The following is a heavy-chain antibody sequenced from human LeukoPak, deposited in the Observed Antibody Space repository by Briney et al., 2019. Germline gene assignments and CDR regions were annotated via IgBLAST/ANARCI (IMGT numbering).Heavy chain of an antibody. J-gene: IGHJ4*02. V-gene: IGHV5-51*01. D-gene: IGHD2-15*01. CDR1: GYSFTIYW. Sequence: GESLKISCKGSGYSFTIYWIGWVRPMPRKGLEWMGILFPGDSDTTYSPSFQGQVTISADKSISTAYLQWSSLKASDTAMYYCARLQGGSLSSIDYWGQGTLVTVSS. CDR2: LFPGDSDT. CDR3: ARLQGGSLSSIDY.